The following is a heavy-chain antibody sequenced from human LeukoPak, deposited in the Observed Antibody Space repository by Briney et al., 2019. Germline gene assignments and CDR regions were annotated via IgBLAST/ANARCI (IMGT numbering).Heavy chain of an antibody. J-gene: IGHJ4*02. Sequence: GGSLRLSCSASGFTLINYGMHWVRQAPGKGLEWVAFIFSDGSSKYYEDSVKGRFTISIDNTKNTLYLQMNNCIGGDTDVYSCARTLWFGELLSYSGELGIYDFWGQGTLVTVSS. V-gene: IGHV3-30*19. CDR3: ARTLWFGELLSYSGELGIYDF. CDR1: GFTLINYG. D-gene: IGHD3-10*01. CDR2: IFSDGSSK.